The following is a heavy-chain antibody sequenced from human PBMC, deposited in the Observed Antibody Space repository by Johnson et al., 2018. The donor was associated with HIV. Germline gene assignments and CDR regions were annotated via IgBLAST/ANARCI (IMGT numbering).Heavy chain of an antibody. D-gene: IGHD2-15*01. V-gene: IGHV3-30*02. CDR3: AKLQYCSCGSCYFDAFDI. Sequence: QVQVVESGGGVVQPGGSLRLSCAASGFNFSNYGMHWVRQAPGKGLEWVAFIRYNGGNKYYADSVKGRFTISRDNSKNTLYLQMNSLRAEDTAVYYCAKLQYCSCGSCYFDAFDIWGQGTMVTGSS. CDR2: IRYNGGNK. J-gene: IGHJ3*02. CDR1: GFNFSNYG.